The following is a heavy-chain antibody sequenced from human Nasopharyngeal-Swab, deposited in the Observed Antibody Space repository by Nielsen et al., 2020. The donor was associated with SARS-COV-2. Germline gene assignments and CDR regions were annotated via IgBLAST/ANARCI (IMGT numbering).Heavy chain of an antibody. J-gene: IGHJ4*02. Sequence: ASVKVSCKASGYTFTSYGISWVRQAPGQGLEWMGWISAYNGNTNYAQKLQGRVTMTTDTSTSTAYMELRSLRSDDTAVYYCARDGYTYYDILTGYKHFDSWGQGTLVTVSS. V-gene: IGHV1-18*01. CDR1: GYTFTSYG. D-gene: IGHD3-9*01. CDR2: ISAYNGNT. CDR3: ARDGYTYYDILTGYKHFDS.